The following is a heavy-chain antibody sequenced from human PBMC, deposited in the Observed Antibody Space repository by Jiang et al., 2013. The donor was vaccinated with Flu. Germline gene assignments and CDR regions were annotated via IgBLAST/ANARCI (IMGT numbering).Heavy chain of an antibody. D-gene: IGHD3-10*01. CDR2: INPRDSDI. CDR3: AREYQLQRYYYNMDV. CDR1: GYTFTNYW. V-gene: IGHV5-51*03. Sequence: GAEVKKPGESLKISCQGSGYTFTNYWIGWVRQMPGKGLEWMGIINPRDSDIRYNPSFRGQVTFSVDKSIGTAYLQWSSLKASDTAMYFCAREYQLQRYYYNMDVWGQGTTVTVS. J-gene: IGHJ6*02.